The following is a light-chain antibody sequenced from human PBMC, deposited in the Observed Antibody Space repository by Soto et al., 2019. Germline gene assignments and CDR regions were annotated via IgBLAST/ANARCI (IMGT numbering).Light chain of an antibody. CDR2: GAS. CDR3: QQYNNWT. CDR1: QSVSSN. J-gene: IGKJ1*01. Sequence: EIVRTQSPATLSVSPGERATLSCRASQSVSSNLAWYQQKPGQAPRLLIYGASTRATGIPARFSGSGSGTEFTLTISSLQSEDFAVYYCQQYNNWTFGQGTKVEIK. V-gene: IGKV3-15*01.